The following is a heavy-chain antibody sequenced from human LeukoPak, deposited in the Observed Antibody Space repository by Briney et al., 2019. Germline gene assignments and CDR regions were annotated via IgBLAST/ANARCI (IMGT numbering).Heavy chain of an antibody. V-gene: IGHV3-7*01. Sequence: PGGSLRLSCAASGFTFSGSWMNWVRQAPGKGVEWVANINPDGSQKMFVDSVMGRFTMSRDNAKNSVYLQMNSLRVEDTAVFYCAAWTDRGYNFWGQGTLVTVSS. CDR1: GFTFSGSW. D-gene: IGHD5-24*01. CDR3: AAWTDRGYNF. J-gene: IGHJ4*02. CDR2: INPDGSQK.